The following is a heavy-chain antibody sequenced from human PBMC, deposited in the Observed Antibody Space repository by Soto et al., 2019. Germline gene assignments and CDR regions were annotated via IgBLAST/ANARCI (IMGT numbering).Heavy chain of an antibody. J-gene: IGHJ6*02. D-gene: IGHD3-3*01. V-gene: IGHV3-30-3*01. Sequence: QVQLVESGGGVVQPGRSLRLSCAASGFTFSSYAMHWVRQAPGKGLEWVAVISYDGSNKYYADSVKGRFTISRDNSKNTLYLQMNSLRAEDTAVYYCARDVNYDFWSGYLYYYYYGMDVWGQGTTVTVSS. CDR1: GFTFSSYA. CDR3: ARDVNYDFWSGYLYYYYYGMDV. CDR2: ISYDGSNK.